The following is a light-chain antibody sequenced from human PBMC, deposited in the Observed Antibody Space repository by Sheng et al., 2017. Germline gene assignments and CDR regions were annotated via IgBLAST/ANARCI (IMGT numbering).Light chain of an antibody. J-gene: IGKJ2*01. CDR2: DAS. V-gene: IGKV3D-15*01. CDR1: QSVSSY. CDR3: QQYYSSPPT. Sequence: IVLTQSPATLSLSPGERATLSCRASQSVSSYLAWYQHKPGQAPRLLIYDASNRATGIPARFSGSGSGTEFTLTINSLQAEDVAVYYCQQYYSSPPTFGQGTKLEMK.